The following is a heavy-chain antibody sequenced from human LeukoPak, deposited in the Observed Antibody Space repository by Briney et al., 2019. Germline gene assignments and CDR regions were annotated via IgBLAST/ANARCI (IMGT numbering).Heavy chain of an antibody. J-gene: IGHJ4*02. D-gene: IGHD4-23*01. V-gene: IGHV3-30*02. CDR3: AKGDNSNHPDY. Sequence: GGSLRLSCAASGFTFSDYGMHWVRQAPGKGLEWVAFIRFDGSYKYYADSVKGRFTISRDNSKNTLYLQMNGLRAEDTAVYYCAKGDNSNHPDYWGQGTLVTVSS. CDR1: GFTFSDYG. CDR2: IRFDGSYK.